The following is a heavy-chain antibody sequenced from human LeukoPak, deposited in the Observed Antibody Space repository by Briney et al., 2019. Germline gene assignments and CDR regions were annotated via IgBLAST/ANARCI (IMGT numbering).Heavy chain of an antibody. J-gene: IGHJ6*02. Sequence: SETLSLTCAVYGGSFSGYYWSWIRQPPGKGLEWIGEINHSGSTNYNPSLKSRVTISVDTSKNQFSLKLSSVTAADTAVYYCARFGPLGSGSYYSRGYYYYGMDVWGQGTTVTVSS. V-gene: IGHV4-34*01. D-gene: IGHD3-10*01. CDR2: INHSGST. CDR3: ARFGPLGSGSYYSRGYYYYGMDV. CDR1: GGSFSGYY.